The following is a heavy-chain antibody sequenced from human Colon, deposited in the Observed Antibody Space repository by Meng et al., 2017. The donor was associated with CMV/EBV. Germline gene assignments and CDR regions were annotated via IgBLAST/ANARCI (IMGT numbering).Heavy chain of an antibody. Sequence: ASVKVSCKASSYTFTTYGLSWVRQAPGQGLEWLGWISAYYGSTTYAQSLQGRLTLTRDTSTNTAYMELGSLRSDDTAVYYCTRESSAPYDGIGFPHYWGQGTLVTVSS. J-gene: IGHJ4*02. CDR3: TRESSAPYDGIGFPHY. CDR2: ISAYYGST. D-gene: IGHD3-22*01. CDR1: SYTFTTYG. V-gene: IGHV1-18*01.